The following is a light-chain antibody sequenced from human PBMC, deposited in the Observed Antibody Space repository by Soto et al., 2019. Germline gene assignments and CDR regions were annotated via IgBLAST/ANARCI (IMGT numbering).Light chain of an antibody. CDR2: PAP. J-gene: IGKJ1*01. Sequence: DIQMTQSPSAMSASVGDRVTITCRASQDISNSLAWLQQRPGKVPKRLIYPAPSLQSGVPSRFSGSRSGTEFTLTISSLQPEDFATYYCLQHKSLTWTFGQGTKVAFK. CDR3: LQHKSLTWT. CDR1: QDISNS. V-gene: IGKV1-17*03.